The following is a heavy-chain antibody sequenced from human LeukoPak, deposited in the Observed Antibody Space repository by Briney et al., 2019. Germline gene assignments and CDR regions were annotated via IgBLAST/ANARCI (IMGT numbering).Heavy chain of an antibody. J-gene: IGHJ6*03. CDR3: AKNVREADWYYYYMDV. V-gene: IGHV3-23*01. Sequence: GGSLRLSCAASGFPFTSYAMTWVRQAPGKGLEWVSAISGSGVTTYFADSVKGRFTISRDNSKNTLYLQMNSLRAEDAAVYYCAKNVREADWYYYYMDVWGKGTTVTVSS. CDR1: GFPFTSYA. D-gene: IGHD3-9*01. CDR2: ISGSGVTT.